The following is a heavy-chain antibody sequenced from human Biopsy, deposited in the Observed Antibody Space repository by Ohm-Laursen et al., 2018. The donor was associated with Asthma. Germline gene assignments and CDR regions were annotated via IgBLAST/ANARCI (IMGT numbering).Heavy chain of an antibody. CDR1: GYAFIGSH. CDR2: INPNGGGT. D-gene: IGHD6-13*01. J-gene: IGHJ5*02. CDR3: ARGQKSAGDRWFDP. V-gene: IGHV1-2*06. Sequence: SVKVSCKASGYAFIGSHIHWMRQAPGQGLEWMGRINPNGGGTDYAQKFQGRVTMTRDTSISTAYMEVSRLRSDDTAVYYCARGQKSAGDRWFDPWGQGTLVTVSS.